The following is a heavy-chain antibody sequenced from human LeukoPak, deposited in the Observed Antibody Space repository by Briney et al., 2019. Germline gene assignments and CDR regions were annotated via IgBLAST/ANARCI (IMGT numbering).Heavy chain of an antibody. Sequence: SQTLSLTCAISGDSVSSNKAAWNWIRQSPSRGLAWLGRTYYRSKWYNDYAVSVKSRITINPHTSKNQVSLQLNSVTPEDTAVYYCARVLDTANSYYFDYWGQGTLVTVSS. CDR1: GDSVSSNKAA. D-gene: IGHD5-18*01. J-gene: IGHJ4*02. CDR2: TYYRSKWYN. CDR3: ARVLDTANSYYFDY. V-gene: IGHV6-1*01.